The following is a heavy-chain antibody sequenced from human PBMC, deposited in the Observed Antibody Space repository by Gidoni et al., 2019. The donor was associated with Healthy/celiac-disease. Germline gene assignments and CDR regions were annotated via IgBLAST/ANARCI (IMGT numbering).Heavy chain of an antibody. V-gene: IGHV3-30-3*01. CDR1: GFTFSSYA. J-gene: IGHJ5*02. Sequence: QVQLVESGGGVVQPGRSLRLSCAASGFTFSSYAMHWVRQAPGKGLEWVAVISYDGSNKYYADSVKGRFTISRDNSKNTLYLQMNSLRAEDTAVYYCASRSPEFDPWGQGTLVTVSS. CDR2: ISYDGSNK. CDR3: ASRSPEFDP.